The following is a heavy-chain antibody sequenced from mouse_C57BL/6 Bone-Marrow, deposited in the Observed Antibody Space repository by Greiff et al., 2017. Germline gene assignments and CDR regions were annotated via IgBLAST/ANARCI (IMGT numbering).Heavy chain of an antibody. V-gene: IGHV5-12*01. D-gene: IGHD2-2*01. CDR2: ISNGGGST. CDR1: GFTFSDYY. J-gene: IGHJ2*01. CDR3: ARGMVTTGGSYFDY. Sequence: EVMLVESGGGLVQPGGSLKLSCAASGFTFSDYYMYWVRQTPEKRLEWVAYISNGGGSTYYPDTVKGRFTLSRDNAKNTLYLQMSRLKSEDTAMYYCARGMVTTGGSYFDYWGQGTTLTVSS.